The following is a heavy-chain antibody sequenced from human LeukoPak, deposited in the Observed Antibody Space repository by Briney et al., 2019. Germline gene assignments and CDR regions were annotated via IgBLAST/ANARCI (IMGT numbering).Heavy chain of an antibody. Sequence: GGSLRLSCSAYGFSLSTYAMHWVRQAPGKGLEYVSGISSNGGNTYYADSVKGRFTISRDNSKNTLYLQMSSLRAEDTAMYYCLRNYYVYLWGSHPLDYWGQGTLVTVSS. D-gene: IGHD3-16*02. CDR3: LRNYYVYLWGSHPLDY. V-gene: IGHV3-64D*09. CDR2: ISSNGGNT. J-gene: IGHJ4*02. CDR1: GFSLSTYA.